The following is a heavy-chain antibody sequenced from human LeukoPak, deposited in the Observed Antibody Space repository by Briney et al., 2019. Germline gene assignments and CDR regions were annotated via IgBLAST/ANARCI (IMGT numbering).Heavy chain of an antibody. CDR1: GGSISSSSYY. J-gene: IGHJ5*02. CDR3: ARDRPPLRLRYFDWLQGQGGEFDP. V-gene: IGHV4-39*07. Sequence: SETLSLTFTVSGGSISSSSYYWGWIRQPPGKGLEWIGSIYYSGSTYYNPSLKSRVTISVDTSKNQFSLKLSSVTAADTAVYYCARDRPPLRLRYFDWLQGQGGEFDPWGQGTLVTVSS. D-gene: IGHD3-9*01. CDR2: IYYSGST.